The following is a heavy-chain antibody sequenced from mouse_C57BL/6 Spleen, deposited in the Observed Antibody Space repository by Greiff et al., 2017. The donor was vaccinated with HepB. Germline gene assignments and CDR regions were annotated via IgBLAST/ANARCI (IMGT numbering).Heavy chain of an antibody. D-gene: IGHD2-5*01. CDR1: GYTFTSYW. CDR3: ASNPYYSNYVLDY. J-gene: IGHJ2*01. V-gene: IGHV1-53*01. Sequence: QVHVKQPGTELVKPGASVKLSCKASGYTFTSYWMHWVKQRPGQGLEWIGNINPSNGGTNYNEKFKSKATLTVDKSSSTAYMQLSSLTSEDSAVYYCASNPYYSNYVLDYWGQGTTLTVSS. CDR2: INPSNGGT.